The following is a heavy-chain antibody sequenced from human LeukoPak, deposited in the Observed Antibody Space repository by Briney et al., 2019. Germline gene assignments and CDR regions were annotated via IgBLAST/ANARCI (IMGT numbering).Heavy chain of an antibody. CDR3: ARLSGSSGWYGFY. D-gene: IGHD6-19*01. CDR1: GYRFTSYW. Sequence: GESLKISCKGSGYRFTSYWIGWVRQMPGKGLEWMGIIYPGDSDTRYSPSFQGQVTISADKSISTAYLQWNSLKASDTAMYYCARLSGSSGWYGFYWGQGTLVTVSS. J-gene: IGHJ4*02. V-gene: IGHV5-51*01. CDR2: IYPGDSDT.